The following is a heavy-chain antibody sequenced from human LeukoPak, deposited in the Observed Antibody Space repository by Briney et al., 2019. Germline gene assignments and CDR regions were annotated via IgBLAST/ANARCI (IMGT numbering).Heavy chain of an antibody. V-gene: IGHV3-30-3*01. Sequence: PGGSLRLSCAASGFTFSSYAMHWVRQAPGKGLEWVAVISYDGSNKYYADSVKGRFTISRDNSKNTLYLQMNSLRAEDTAVYYCARIRATSKAYPLDYWGQGTLVTVSS. CDR3: ARIRATSKAYPLDY. D-gene: IGHD2-2*01. CDR1: GFTFSSYA. J-gene: IGHJ4*02. CDR2: ISYDGSNK.